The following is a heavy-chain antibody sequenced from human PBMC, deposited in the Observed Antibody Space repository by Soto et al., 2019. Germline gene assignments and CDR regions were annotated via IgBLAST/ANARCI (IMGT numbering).Heavy chain of an antibody. Sequence: GGSLRLSCAASGFTFSSYGMHWVRQAPGKGLEWVAVISYDGSNKYYADSVKGRFTISRDNCKNTLYLQMNSLRAEDTAVYYCAKLSVIEDNWFDTWGQGTLVTASS. J-gene: IGHJ5*02. CDR1: GFTFSSYG. CDR2: ISYDGSNK. V-gene: IGHV3-30*18. CDR3: AKLSVIEDNWFDT.